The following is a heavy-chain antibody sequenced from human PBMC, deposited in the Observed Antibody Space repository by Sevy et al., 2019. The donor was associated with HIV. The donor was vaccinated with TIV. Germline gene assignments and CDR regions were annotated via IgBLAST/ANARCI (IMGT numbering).Heavy chain of an antibody. Sequence: ASVKVSCKASGCTFTGYYMHWVRQAPGQGLEWMGWINPNSGGTNYAQKFQGWVTMTRDTSISTAYMELSRLRSDDTAVYYCARGSSSWDYYFDYWGQGTLVTVSS. J-gene: IGHJ4*02. CDR2: INPNSGGT. CDR1: GCTFTGYY. V-gene: IGHV1-2*04. CDR3: ARGSSSWDYYFDY. D-gene: IGHD6-13*01.